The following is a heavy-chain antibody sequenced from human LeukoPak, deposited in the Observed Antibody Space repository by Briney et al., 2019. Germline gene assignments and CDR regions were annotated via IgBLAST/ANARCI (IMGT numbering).Heavy chain of an antibody. D-gene: IGHD5-24*01. CDR1: GYSISSGYY. J-gene: IGHJ4*02. Sequence: SETLSLTCAVSGYSISSGYYWGWIRQPPGKGLEWIGSIYHFGSTYYNPSLKSRVTISVDTSKNQFSLKLSPVTAADTAVYYCARRGDGGYNSGFDYRGQGTLVTVSS. CDR2: IYHFGST. V-gene: IGHV4-38-2*01. CDR3: ARRGDGGYNSGFDY.